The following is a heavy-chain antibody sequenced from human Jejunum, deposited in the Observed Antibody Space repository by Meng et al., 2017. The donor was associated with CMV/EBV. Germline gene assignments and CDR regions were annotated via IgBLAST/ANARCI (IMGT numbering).Heavy chain of an antibody. CDR1: TNVVG. CDR3: AHMYDFWSVNYFYYGMDV. D-gene: IGHD3-3*01. CDR2: IYWNDGK. J-gene: IGHJ6*02. V-gene: IGHV2-5*01. Sequence: TNVVGVGWIRQPPGMALEWLALIYWNDGKRYRPGLKSRLTITKVTSKNQVVLTMTNMDPVDTATYYCAHMYDFWSVNYFYYGMDVWGQGTTVTVSS.